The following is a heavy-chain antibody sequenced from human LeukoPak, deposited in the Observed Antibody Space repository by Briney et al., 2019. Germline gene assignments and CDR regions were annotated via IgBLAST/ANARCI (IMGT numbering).Heavy chain of an antibody. CDR2: IRSKAYGGTT. V-gene: IGHV3-49*04. D-gene: IGHD5-24*01. J-gene: IGHJ4*02. CDR1: GFTFSYYE. Sequence: GGSLRLSCAASGFTFSYYEMNWVRQAPGKGLEWVGFIRSKAYGGTTEYAASVKGRFSISRDDSKNIAYLQMNSLRTEDTAVYYCTRNGERWLRVDYWGQGALVTVSS. CDR3: TRNGERWLRVDY.